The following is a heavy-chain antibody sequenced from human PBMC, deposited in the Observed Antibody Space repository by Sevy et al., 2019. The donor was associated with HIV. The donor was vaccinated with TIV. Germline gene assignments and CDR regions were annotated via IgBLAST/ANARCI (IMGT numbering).Heavy chain of an antibody. V-gene: IGHV1-69*13. CDR1: GGIFRTYG. Sequence: ASVKVSCKASGGIFRTYGISWVRQAPGQGPEWVGGIIPILGTTNYAQKFQGRVTISADEYTKTVHMELGSLRSEDTGVYYCARGGGNGWYYFDYWGQETLVTVSS. D-gene: IGHD6-19*01. CDR3: ARGGGNGWYYFDY. CDR2: IIPILGTT. J-gene: IGHJ4*02.